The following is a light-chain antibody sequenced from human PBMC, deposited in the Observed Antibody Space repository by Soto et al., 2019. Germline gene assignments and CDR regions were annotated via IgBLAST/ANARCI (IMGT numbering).Light chain of an antibody. CDR2: DAS. CDR1: QTISSW. CDR3: QQYSDYWT. V-gene: IGKV1-5*01. Sequence: DIQMTQSPSTLSGSVGDRVTITCRASQTISSWLAWYQQKPGKAPKLLIYDASSLESGVPSRFSGSGSGTEFTLTIRSLKPDDFATYYCQQYSDYWTFGQGTKVDIK. J-gene: IGKJ1*01.